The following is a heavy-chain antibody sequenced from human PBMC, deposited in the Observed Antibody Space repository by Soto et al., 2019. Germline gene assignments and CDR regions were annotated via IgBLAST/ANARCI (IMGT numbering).Heavy chain of an antibody. J-gene: IGHJ3*02. CDR1: GYTFTNYN. V-gene: IGHV1-8*01. Sequence: QVQLVQSGAGVKKPGASVKVSCKASGYTFTNYNINWVRQATGQGLEWMGWMNPNNGDTGYAQKFQGRVTMTRNTSISTAYMQLSSLRSEDTAVYYCARERSHSSSWSNSFDIWGQGTMVTVSS. D-gene: IGHD6-13*01. CDR3: ARERSHSSSWSNSFDI. CDR2: MNPNNGDT.